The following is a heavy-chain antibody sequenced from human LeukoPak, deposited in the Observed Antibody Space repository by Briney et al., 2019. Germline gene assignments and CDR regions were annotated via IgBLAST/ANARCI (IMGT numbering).Heavy chain of an antibody. D-gene: IGHD3-10*01. Sequence: ASVKVSCKASGYTFTSYYMHWVRQAPGQGLEWMGIINPSGGSTSYAQKFQGRVTMTRDMSTSTVYMELSSLRSEDTAVYYCARGELLWFGELSLFDYWGQGTLVTVSS. V-gene: IGHV1-46*01. CDR2: INPSGGST. CDR3: ARGELLWFGELSLFDY. CDR1: GYTFTSYY. J-gene: IGHJ4*02.